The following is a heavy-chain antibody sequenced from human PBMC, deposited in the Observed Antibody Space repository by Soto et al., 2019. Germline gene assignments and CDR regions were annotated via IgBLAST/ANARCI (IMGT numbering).Heavy chain of an antibody. CDR2: IYKSATT. J-gene: IGHJ5*01. D-gene: IGHD2-15*01. CDR3: ARGRYCLPGRCFPNWFDS. V-gene: IGHV4-30-4*01. CDR1: GDSISTVDYF. Sequence: QVQLLESGPGLVKPSQTLSLTCSVSGDSISTVDYFWAWIRQPPGQALEYIGYIYKSATTYYNPSFESRVAISLDTSKSQFSLTVTSVTAADTAVYFCARGRYCLPGRCFPNWFDSWGQGTLVSVSS.